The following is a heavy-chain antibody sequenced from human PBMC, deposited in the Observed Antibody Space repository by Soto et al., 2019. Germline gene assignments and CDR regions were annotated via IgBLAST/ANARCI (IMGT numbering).Heavy chain of an antibody. Sequence: EVQLVESGGGLVQPGGSLRLSCAASGFTFSSYAMHWVRQAPGKGLEYVSAISSNGHSTYYANSVKGRFTISRDNSKNTLYLKMGSLSAEDMAVYYCARNYGGNSYAFDIWGQGTMVTVSS. CDR2: ISSNGHST. CDR3: ARNYGGNSYAFDI. J-gene: IGHJ3*02. CDR1: GFTFSSYA. D-gene: IGHD2-21*02. V-gene: IGHV3-64*01.